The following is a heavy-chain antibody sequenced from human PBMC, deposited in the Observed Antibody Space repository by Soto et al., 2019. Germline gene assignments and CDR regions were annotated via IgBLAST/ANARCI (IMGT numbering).Heavy chain of an antibody. CDR1: GGSISSYY. CDR3: ARFKRSGSPDY. D-gene: IGHD5-12*01. Sequence: SETLSLTCTVSGGSISSYYWSWIRQPPGKGLEWFGYIYYSGSTNYNPSLKSRVTISVDTSKNQFSLKLSSVTAADTAVYYCARFKRSGSPDYWGQGTLVTVSS. CDR2: IYYSGST. V-gene: IGHV4-59*01. J-gene: IGHJ4*02.